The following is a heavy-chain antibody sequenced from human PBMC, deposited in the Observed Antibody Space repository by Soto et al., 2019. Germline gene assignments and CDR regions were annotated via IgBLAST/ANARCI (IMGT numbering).Heavy chain of an antibody. Sequence: ETLSLTCSVSGADINTYSWTWILQPAWKGLEWIGRIYTSASINYNPSLRGRVTLSVDTSTNQVSLKLASVTAADTAVYYCARDREAGYNFYYGMDVWGQGTTVTVSS. D-gene: IGHD6-19*01. CDR3: ARDREAGYNFYYGMDV. CDR1: GADINTYS. J-gene: IGHJ6*02. V-gene: IGHV4-4*07. CDR2: IYTSASI.